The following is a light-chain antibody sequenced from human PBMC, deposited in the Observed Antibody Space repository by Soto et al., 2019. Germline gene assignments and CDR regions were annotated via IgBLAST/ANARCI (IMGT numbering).Light chain of an antibody. J-gene: IGLJ2*01. CDR2: NVR. CDR1: SSDVGGYDY. CDR3: SSYTSSSTVV. V-gene: IGLV2-14*01. Sequence: QSALTQPASVSGSPGQSITISCTGTSSDVGGYDYVSWYQQHPGKAPKLMIYNVRNRPSGVSNRFSGSKAGNTASLTISGLQAEDEAAYYCSSYTSSSTVVFGGGTQVTFL.